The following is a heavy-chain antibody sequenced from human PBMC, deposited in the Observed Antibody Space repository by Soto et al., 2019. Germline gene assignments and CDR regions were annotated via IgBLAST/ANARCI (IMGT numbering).Heavy chain of an antibody. J-gene: IGHJ3*02. D-gene: IGHD6-13*01. Sequence: EVQLVESGGGLVKPGGSLRLSCAASGFTFSSYSMNWVRQAPGKGLEWVSSISSSSSYIYYADSVKGRFTISRDNAKNSLYLQMNSLRAEDTAVYYCASDPQQLSAFAIWGQGTMVTVSS. CDR2: ISSSSSYI. CDR3: ASDPQQLSAFAI. CDR1: GFTFSSYS. V-gene: IGHV3-21*01.